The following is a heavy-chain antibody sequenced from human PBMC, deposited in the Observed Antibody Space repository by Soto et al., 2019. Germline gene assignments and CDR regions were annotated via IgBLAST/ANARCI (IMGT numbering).Heavy chain of an antibody. Sequence: GGSLRLSCAASGFTFSNAWMNWVRQAPGKGMEWVGRIKSKTDGGTTDYAAPVKGRFTISRDDSKNTLYLQMNSLKTEDTAVYYCTTQERPQLRFLEPRMDVWGQGTTVTVSS. V-gene: IGHV3-15*07. CDR3: TTQERPQLRFLEPRMDV. CDR1: GFTFSNAW. CDR2: IKSKTDGGTT. J-gene: IGHJ6*02. D-gene: IGHD3-3*01.